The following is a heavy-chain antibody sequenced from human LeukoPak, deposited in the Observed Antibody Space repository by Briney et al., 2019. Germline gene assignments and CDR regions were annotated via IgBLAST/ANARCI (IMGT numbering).Heavy chain of an antibody. CDR1: GGSISSHY. CDR3: ARGVYDSSGYYLDY. Sequence: SETLSLTCTVSGGSISSHYWSWIRQPPGKGLEWIGYIYYSGSTNYNPSLKSRVTISVDTSKNQFSLKLSSVTAADTAMYYCARGVYDSSGYYLDYWGQGTLVTVSS. D-gene: IGHD3-22*01. J-gene: IGHJ4*02. V-gene: IGHV4-59*11. CDR2: IYYSGST.